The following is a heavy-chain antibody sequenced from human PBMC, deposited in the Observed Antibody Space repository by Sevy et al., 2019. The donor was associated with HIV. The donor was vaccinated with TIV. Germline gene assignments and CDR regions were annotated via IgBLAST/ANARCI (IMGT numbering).Heavy chain of an antibody. CDR2: ISAYNGNT. CDR1: GYTFTSYG. J-gene: IGHJ6*02. Sequence: ASVKVSCKASGYTFTSYGISWVRQAPGQGLAWMGWISAYNGNTNYAQKLQGRVTMTTDTSTSTAYMELRSLRSDDTAVYYCARRSGTATGYYYYGMDVWGQGTTVTVSS. V-gene: IGHV1-18*01. CDR3: ARRSGTATGYYYYGMDV. D-gene: IGHD2-15*01.